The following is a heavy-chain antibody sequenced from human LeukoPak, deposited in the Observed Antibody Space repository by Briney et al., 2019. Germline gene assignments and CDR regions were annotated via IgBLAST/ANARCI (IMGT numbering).Heavy chain of an antibody. CDR1: GFTFGSYA. V-gene: IGHV3-23*01. CDR2: VNNIGGST. J-gene: IGHJ4*02. CDR3: AKRALSNPVTYFDC. D-gene: IGHD4-17*01. Sequence: GGSLRRYCEASGFTFGSYAMCWFRQAPGKGLEWVSAVNNIGGSTSYADSVKGRFTISRDTSKNTVFLQMNSLRAEDTAIYYCAKRALSNPVTYFDCLGQGTLVTVSS.